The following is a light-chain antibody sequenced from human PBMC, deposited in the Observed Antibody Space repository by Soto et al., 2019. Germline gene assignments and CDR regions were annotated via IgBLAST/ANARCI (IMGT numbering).Light chain of an antibody. V-gene: IGLV2-14*01. Sequence: SALSQPASVSGSPGQSITISCTGTSNDVGYYNYVSWYQQHPGQAPKLMISEVTTRPSGVSDRFSGSKSGNTASLTISRLQAEDEAHYYCSSYTTAYTQVFGGGTTLTVL. CDR1: SNDVGYYNY. CDR2: EVT. CDR3: SSYTTAYTQV. J-gene: IGLJ3*02.